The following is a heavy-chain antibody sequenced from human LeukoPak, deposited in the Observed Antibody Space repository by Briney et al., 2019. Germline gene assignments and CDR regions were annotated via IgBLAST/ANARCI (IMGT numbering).Heavy chain of an antibody. D-gene: IGHD1-14*01. CDR2: IYYSGST. J-gene: IGHJ3*02. CDR1: GGSISSGGYY. Sequence: SQTLSLTCTVSGGSISSGGYYWSWIRQPPGKGLEWIGYIYYSGSTNYNPSLKSRVTISVDTSKNQFSLKLSSVTAADTAVYYCARGSVSLDAFDIWGQGTMVTVSS. V-gene: IGHV4-61*08. CDR3: ARGSVSLDAFDI.